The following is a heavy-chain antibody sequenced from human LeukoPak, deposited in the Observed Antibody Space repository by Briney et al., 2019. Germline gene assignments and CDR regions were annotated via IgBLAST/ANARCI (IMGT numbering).Heavy chain of an antibody. V-gene: IGHV3-23*01. CDR1: GFTFSSYA. D-gene: IGHD6-19*01. CDR2: ISGSGGSI. CDR3: AKRSIAVAGYYFDY. J-gene: IGHJ4*02. Sequence: GGSLRLSCAASGFTFSSYAMSWVRQAPGKGLECFSAISGSGGSIYYADSVKGRFTISRDNSKNTLYLQMNSLRAEDTAVYYCAKRSIAVAGYYFDYWGQGTLVTVSS.